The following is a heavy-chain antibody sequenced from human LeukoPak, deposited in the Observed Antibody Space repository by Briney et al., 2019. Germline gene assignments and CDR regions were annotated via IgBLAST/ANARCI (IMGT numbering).Heavy chain of an antibody. CDR3: VKDFGRIRGTPDS. Sequence: GGSLGLSCSASGFVFTIYTMYWVRQAPGKGPEYVSTISGSGNGFSIYYADSVKGRFTISRDDSKSILYLQMNGLRSEDTAVYYCVKDFGRIRGTPDSWGQGTLVTVSS. D-gene: IGHD1-26*01. CDR2: ISGSGNGFSI. J-gene: IGHJ4*02. CDR1: GFVFTIYT. V-gene: IGHV3-64D*06.